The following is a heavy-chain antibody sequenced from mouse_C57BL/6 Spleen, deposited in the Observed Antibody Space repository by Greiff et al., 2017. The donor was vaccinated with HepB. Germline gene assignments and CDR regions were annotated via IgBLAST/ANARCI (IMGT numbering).Heavy chain of an antibody. J-gene: IGHJ3*01. CDR1: GYTFTSYW. CDR3: ARAPPTTGVY. V-gene: IGHV1-7*01. CDR2: INPSSGYT. Sequence: QVHVKQSGAELAKPGASVKLSCKASGYTFTSYWMHWVKQRPGQGLEWIGYINPSSGYTKYNQKFKDKATLTADKSSSTAYMQLGSLTYEDSAVYYCARAPPTTGVYWGQGTLVTVSA. D-gene: IGHD1-1*01.